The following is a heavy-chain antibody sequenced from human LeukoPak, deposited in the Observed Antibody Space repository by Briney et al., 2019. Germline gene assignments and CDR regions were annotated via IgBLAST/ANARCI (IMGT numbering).Heavy chain of an antibody. Sequence: GGSLRLSCAASKFTFTSYWMTWVRQAPGKGLEWVANIKEDGSEKYYVDSVKGRFTISRDNAKNSLYLQMNSLRAADTAVYYCARGGRLTMLRGVIDYWGQGTLVTVSS. CDR2: IKEDGSEK. CDR1: KFTFTSYW. V-gene: IGHV3-7*01. J-gene: IGHJ4*02. D-gene: IGHD3-10*01. CDR3: ARGGRLTMLRGVIDY.